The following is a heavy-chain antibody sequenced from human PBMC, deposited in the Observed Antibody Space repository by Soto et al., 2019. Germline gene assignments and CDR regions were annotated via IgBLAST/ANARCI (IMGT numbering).Heavy chain of an antibody. Sequence: QVHLVQSGAEVKKPGASVKVSCKTSNYPFSSYGISWVRQAPGQGLEWMGWISVYNDNTEYAQKLQGRVTITTDTSTNTAFMELRSLRSDDTAVYYCARDSGSDLSVPGAVFDYWGQGTPVTVSS. J-gene: IGHJ4*02. V-gene: IGHV1-18*01. CDR1: NYPFSSYG. CDR3: ARDSGSDLSVPGAVFDY. D-gene: IGHD3-10*01. CDR2: ISVYNDNT.